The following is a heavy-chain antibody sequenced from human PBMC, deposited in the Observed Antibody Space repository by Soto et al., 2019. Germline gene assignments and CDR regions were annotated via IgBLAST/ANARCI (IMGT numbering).Heavy chain of an antibody. D-gene: IGHD3-16*02. Sequence: SETLSLTCAVYGGSFSGYYWSWIRQPRGKGLEWIGEINHSGSTNYNPSLKSRVTISVDTSKNQFSLKLSSVTAADTAVYYCARGPKDYIWGSYRQTDAFDIWGQGTMVTVSS. CDR2: INHSGST. CDR1: GGSFSGYY. J-gene: IGHJ3*02. CDR3: ARGPKDYIWGSYRQTDAFDI. V-gene: IGHV4-34*01.